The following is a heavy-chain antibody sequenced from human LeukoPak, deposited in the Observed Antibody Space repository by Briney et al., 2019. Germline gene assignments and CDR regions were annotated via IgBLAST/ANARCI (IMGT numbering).Heavy chain of an antibody. D-gene: IGHD3-10*01. CDR3: ARERVQGITMVRGVFDP. J-gene: IGHJ5*02. Sequence: SETLSLTCTVSGGSISSYYWSWIRQPPGKGLEWIGYIYYSGSTNCNPSLKSRVTISVDTSKNQFSLKLSSVTAADTAVYYCARERVQGITMVRGVFDPWGQGTLVTVSS. CDR1: GGSISSYY. V-gene: IGHV4-59*01. CDR2: IYYSGST.